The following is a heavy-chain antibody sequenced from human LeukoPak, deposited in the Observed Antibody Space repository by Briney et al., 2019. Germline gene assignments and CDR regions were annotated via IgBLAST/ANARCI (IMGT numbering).Heavy chain of an antibody. V-gene: IGHV4-31*03. Sequence: SETLSLTCTVSGGSISSGGYYWSWIRQHPGKGLEWIGSIYYSGSTNYNPSLQGRVTISLDTSKNQFSLKLSSVTAADTAVYYCARGWSGLYFYWGQGTLVTVSS. D-gene: IGHD3-3*01. J-gene: IGHJ4*02. CDR2: IYYSGST. CDR3: ARGWSGLYFY. CDR1: GGSISSGGYY.